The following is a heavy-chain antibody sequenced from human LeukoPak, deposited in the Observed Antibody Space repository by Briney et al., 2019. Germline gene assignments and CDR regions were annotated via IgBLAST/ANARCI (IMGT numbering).Heavy chain of an antibody. CDR2: ISPSGGIT. J-gene: IGHJ4*02. V-gene: IGHV3-23*01. CDR1: GFTFSSHG. D-gene: IGHD3-9*01. Sequence: GGSLRLSCAASGFTFSSHGMNWVRQAPGKGLEWVSGISPSGGITYYTDSVKGRFTISRDNSKNTVSLQMNSMRAEDTAVYYCAKVAKRYFDPFDYWGQGTLVTVSS. CDR3: AKVAKRYFDPFDY.